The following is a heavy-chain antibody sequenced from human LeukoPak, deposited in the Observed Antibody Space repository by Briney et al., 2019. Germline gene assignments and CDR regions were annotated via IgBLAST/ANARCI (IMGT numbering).Heavy chain of an antibody. CDR3: ARDEGYSSGWPFDY. J-gene: IGHJ4*02. CDR2: ISAYNGNT. CDR1: GYTFTSYD. D-gene: IGHD6-19*01. Sequence: ASVKVSCKASGYTFTSYDINWVRQAPGQGLEWMGWISAYNGNTNYAQKLQGRVTMTTDTSTSTAYMELRSLRSDDTAVYYCARDEGYSSGWPFDYWGQGTLVTVSS. V-gene: IGHV1-18*01.